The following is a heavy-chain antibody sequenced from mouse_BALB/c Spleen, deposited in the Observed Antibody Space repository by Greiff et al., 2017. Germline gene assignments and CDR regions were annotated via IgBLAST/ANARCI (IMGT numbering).Heavy chain of an antibody. CDR1: GFSLTSYD. Sequence: QVQLQQSGPGLVAPSQSLSITCTVSGFSLTSYDISWIRQPPGKGLEWLGVIWTGGGTNYNSAFMSRLSISKDNSKSQVFLKMNSLQTDDTAIYYCVRVTTATLDYWGQGTTLTVSS. D-gene: IGHD1-2*01. CDR3: VRVTTATLDY. J-gene: IGHJ2*01. CDR2: IWTGGGT. V-gene: IGHV2-9-2*01.